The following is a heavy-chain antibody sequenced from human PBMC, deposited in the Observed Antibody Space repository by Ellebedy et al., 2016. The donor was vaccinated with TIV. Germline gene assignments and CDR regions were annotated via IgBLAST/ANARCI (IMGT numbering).Heavy chain of an antibody. D-gene: IGHD4-17*01. CDR3: ASRPNGDYHFLDY. CDR1: GFIVSSNY. CDR2: IYSGGGT. V-gene: IGHV3-66*01. Sequence: GESLKISCAASGFIVSSNYMSWVRQAPGKGLEWFSIIYSGGGTYYADSVKGRFTISRDNSKNTLYLQMNSLRVEDTAVYYCASRPNGDYHFLDYWGQGTLVTVSS. J-gene: IGHJ4*02.